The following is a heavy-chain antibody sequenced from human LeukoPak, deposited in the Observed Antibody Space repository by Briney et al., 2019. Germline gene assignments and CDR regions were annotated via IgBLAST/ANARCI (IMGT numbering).Heavy chain of an antibody. J-gene: IGHJ4*02. V-gene: IGHV4-59*08. CDR3: ARTPLDSSGYYSDY. CDR2: IHYTGST. CDR1: GGSISGYY. Sequence: SETLSLTCTDSGGSISGYYWSWIRRPPGKGLEWIGYIHYTGSTNYNPSLKSRVTISVDTSENHFSLKLSSVTAADTAVYYCARTPLDSSGYYSDYWGQGTLVSVSS. D-gene: IGHD3-22*01.